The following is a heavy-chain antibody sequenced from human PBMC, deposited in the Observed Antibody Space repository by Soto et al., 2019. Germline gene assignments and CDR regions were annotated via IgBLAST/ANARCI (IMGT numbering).Heavy chain of an antibody. CDR2: IYYSGST. D-gene: IGHD3-16*01. J-gene: IGHJ5*02. CDR3: ARSRSHPGRFPSSWFDP. Sequence: QVQLQESGPGLVKPSQTLSLTCTVSGGSISSGGYYWSWIRQHPGKGLEWIGYIYYSGSTYYNPSLKGRVTISVDTSKNQFSLKLSSVTAADTAVYYCARSRSHPGRFPSSWFDPWGQGTLVTVSS. CDR1: GGSISSGGYY. V-gene: IGHV4-31*03.